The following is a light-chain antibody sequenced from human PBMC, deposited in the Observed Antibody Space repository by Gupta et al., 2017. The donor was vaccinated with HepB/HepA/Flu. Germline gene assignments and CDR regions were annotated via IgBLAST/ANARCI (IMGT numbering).Light chain of an antibody. CDR2: WAS. CDR3: LQAYNTPYT. V-gene: IGKV4-1*01. J-gene: IGKJ2*01. CDR1: QSSLSSSTNQNF. Sequence: DIVMTQSPDSLAVSLGERATINCKSSQSSLSSSTNQNFLAWFQQKPGQPPKLLFYWASTREAGVPDRISGRGSGTDFTLTISSLQAEDVAVYYCLQAYNTPYTLGQGTRMEIK.